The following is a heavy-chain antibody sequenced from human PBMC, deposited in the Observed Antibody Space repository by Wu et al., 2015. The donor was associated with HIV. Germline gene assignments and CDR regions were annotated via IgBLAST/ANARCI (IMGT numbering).Heavy chain of an antibody. CDR3: ARGGIRARGLGGMDV. Sequence: QVQLQESGPGLVKPSETLSLTCTVSGGSISSYYWSWIRQPPGKGLEWIGYIYYSGSTNYNPSLKSRVTISVDTSKNQFSLKLSSVTAADTAVYYCARGGIRARGLGGMDVWGQGTTVTVSS. J-gene: IGHJ6*02. CDR1: GGSISSYY. D-gene: IGHD3-16*01. V-gene: IGHV4-59*01. CDR2: IYYSGST.